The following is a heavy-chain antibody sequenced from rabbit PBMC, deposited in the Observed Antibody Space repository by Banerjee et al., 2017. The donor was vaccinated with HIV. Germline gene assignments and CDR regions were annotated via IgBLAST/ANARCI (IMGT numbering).Heavy chain of an antibody. CDR3: ARYYSGWDYYDL. J-gene: IGHJ4*01. CDR2: FYNGDGST. D-gene: IGHD4-1*01. CDR1: GFDFSSNA. V-gene: IGHV1S47*01. Sequence: QEQLVESGGGLVQPEGSLTLTCKASGFDFSSNAMCWVRQAPGNGPELIALFYNGDGSTYYASWVKVLFTITRSTSLNTLTLQMTSLTGADTATYFCARYYSGWDYYDLWGPGTLVTVS.